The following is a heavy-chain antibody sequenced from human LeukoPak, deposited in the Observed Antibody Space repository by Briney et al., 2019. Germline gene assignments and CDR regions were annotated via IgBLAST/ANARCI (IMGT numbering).Heavy chain of an antibody. D-gene: IGHD6-19*01. Sequence: GGSLRLSCAAPGFTFSSYAMSWVRQAPGKGLASVSAISGSGGSTYYADSVKGRFTISRDNSKNTLYLQMNSLRAEDTAVYYCAKDLRYSSGFDYWGQGTLVTVSS. CDR1: GFTFSSYA. J-gene: IGHJ4*02. CDR3: AKDLRYSSGFDY. CDR2: ISGSGGST. V-gene: IGHV3-23*01.